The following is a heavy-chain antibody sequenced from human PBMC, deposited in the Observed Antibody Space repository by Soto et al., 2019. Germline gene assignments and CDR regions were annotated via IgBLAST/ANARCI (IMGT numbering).Heavy chain of an antibody. V-gene: IGHV1-69*13. CDR1: GGTFSSYA. J-gene: IGHJ3*02. Sequence: GASVKVSCKASGGTFSSYAISWVRQATGQGLEWMGGIIPIFGTANYAQKFQGRVTITADESTSTAYMELSSLRSEDTAVYYCARDSFRVFQFSSGYYPRAFDIWGQGTMVTVSS. D-gene: IGHD3-22*01. CDR3: ARDSFRVFQFSSGYYPRAFDI. CDR2: IIPIFGTA.